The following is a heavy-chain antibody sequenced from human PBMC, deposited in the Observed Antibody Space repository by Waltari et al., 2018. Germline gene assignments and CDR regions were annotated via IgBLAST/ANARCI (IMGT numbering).Heavy chain of an antibody. CDR2: IYHSGST. CDR3: ASSIAAAGTDAFDI. J-gene: IGHJ3*02. CDR1: GYSISSGYY. V-gene: IGHV4-38-2*01. D-gene: IGHD6-13*01. Sequence: QVQLQESGPGLVKPSETLSLTCAVSGYSISSGYYWGWIRHPPGKGLEWIGSIYHSGSTYYNPSLKSRVTISVDTSKNQFSLKLSSVTAADTAVYYCASSIAAAGTDAFDIWGQGTMVTVSS.